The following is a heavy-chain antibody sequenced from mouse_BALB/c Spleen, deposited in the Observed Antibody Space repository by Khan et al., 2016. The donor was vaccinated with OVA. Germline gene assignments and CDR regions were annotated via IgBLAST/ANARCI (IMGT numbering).Heavy chain of an antibody. CDR2: IYPGTDNT. D-gene: IGHD1-1*01. Sequence: QVQLQQSGAELVRPGASVKLSCKTSGYIFTSYWIHWVKQRSGQGLAWIARIYPGTDNTYYNETLRDKATLTADKSSSTAYIQLSSLKSEDSAVYFCAREEALYYFAYWGQGTTRTVSS. CDR3: AREEALYYFAY. CDR1: GYIFTSYW. J-gene: IGHJ2*01. V-gene: IGHV1S132*01.